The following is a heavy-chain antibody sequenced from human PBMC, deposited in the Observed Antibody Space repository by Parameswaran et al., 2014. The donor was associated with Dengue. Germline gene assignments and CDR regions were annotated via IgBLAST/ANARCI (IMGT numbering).Heavy chain of an antibody. J-gene: IGHJ6*03. CDR2: INHSGST. V-gene: IGHV4-34*01. CDR3: ARGAKYYDFWSGYYRDYYYYMDV. Sequence: RWIRQPPGKGLEWIGEINHSGSTNYNPSLKSRVTISVDTSKNQFSLKLSSVTAADTAVYYCARGAKYYDFWSGYYRDYYYYMDVWGKGTTVTVSS. D-gene: IGHD3-3*01.